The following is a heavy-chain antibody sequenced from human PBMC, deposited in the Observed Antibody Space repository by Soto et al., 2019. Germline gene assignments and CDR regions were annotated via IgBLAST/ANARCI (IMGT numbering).Heavy chain of an antibody. CDR2: MNPNRGNT. CDR1: GYTFTSHD. CDR3: VGGDLYSSGP. Sequence: GASVKVSCKASGYTFTSHDITWVRQATGQGLEWMGWMNPNRGNTGYAQKFQGRLTMTRSTSISTAYMELSNLRSEDTAVYYCVGGDLYSSGPWGQGTLVTVAS. V-gene: IGHV1-8*01. D-gene: IGHD3-22*01. J-gene: IGHJ4*02.